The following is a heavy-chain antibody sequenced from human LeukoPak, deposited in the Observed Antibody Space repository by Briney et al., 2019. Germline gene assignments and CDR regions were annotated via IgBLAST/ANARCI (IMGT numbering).Heavy chain of an antibody. CDR1: GYSITSGYY. D-gene: IGHD3-10*01. CDR2: IYTSGST. Sequence: PSETLSLTCTVSGYSITSGYYWSWIRQPAGKGLEWIGRIYTSGSTNYNPSLKSRVTMSVDTSKNQFSLKLSSVTAADTAVYYCAKQRVRGPYFDYWGQGTLVTVSS. V-gene: IGHV4-4*07. J-gene: IGHJ4*02. CDR3: AKQRVRGPYFDY.